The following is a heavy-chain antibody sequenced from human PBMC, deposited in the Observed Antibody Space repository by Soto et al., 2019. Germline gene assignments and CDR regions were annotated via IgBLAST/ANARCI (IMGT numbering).Heavy chain of an antibody. CDR3: AKHEANYYDSSGYLALDY. J-gene: IGHJ4*02. CDR2: LSGTGGST. CDR1: GFTFSSYA. D-gene: IGHD3-22*01. V-gene: IGHV3-23*01. Sequence: EVQLLDSGGDLVQPGGSLRLSCAASGFTFSSYAMSWVRQAPGQGLEWVSSLSGTGGSTYYADSVKGRFTISRDNSKHALFLQMNSRRGEDTAVYYCAKHEANYYDSSGYLALDYWGQGTLVTVSS.